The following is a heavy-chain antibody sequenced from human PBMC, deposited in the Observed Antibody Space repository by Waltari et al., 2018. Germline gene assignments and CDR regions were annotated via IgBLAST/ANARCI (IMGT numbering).Heavy chain of an antibody. J-gene: IGHJ2*01. CDR2: SNSDGSNI. CDR1: GFTFSLYW. D-gene: IGHD4-17*01. CDR3: ARGARRTTVTTGWWYFDV. V-gene: IGHV3-74*01. Sequence: EVQLVESGGGLVQPGGSLRLSCAASGFTFSLYWMHWVRQVPGKGLVWVERSNSDGSNISYADSVKGRFTIYKDNAKNTVYLQMNSLRDDDTAIYYCARGARRTTVTTGWWYFDVWGRGTLVTVSS.